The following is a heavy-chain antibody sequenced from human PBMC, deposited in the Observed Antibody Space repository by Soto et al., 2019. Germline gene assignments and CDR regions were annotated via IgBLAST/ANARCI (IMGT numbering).Heavy chain of an antibody. D-gene: IGHD6-19*01. V-gene: IGHV4-59*01. CDR1: GGSISSYY. CDR2: IYYSGST. Sequence: SETLSLTCTVSGGSISSYYWSWIRQPPGKGLEWIGYIYYSGSTNYNPSLKSRVTISVDTSKNQFSLKLSSVTAADTAVYYCASSIAVAGTLGWFDPWGQGTLVTVSS. J-gene: IGHJ5*02. CDR3: ASSIAVAGTLGWFDP.